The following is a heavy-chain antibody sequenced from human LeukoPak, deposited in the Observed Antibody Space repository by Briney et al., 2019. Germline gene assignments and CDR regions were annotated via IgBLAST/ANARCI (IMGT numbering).Heavy chain of an antibody. V-gene: IGHV1-69*05. CDR3: ARGAILEWLPLSDSSRYYFDY. Sequence: SVKVSCKASGGTFSNYAISWVRQVPGQGLEWMGGIIPIFGTANYAQKFQGRVTITTDESTSTDCMELSTLRSEDTAVYYCARGAILEWLPLSDSSRYYFDYWGQGTLVTVSS. CDR1: GGTFSNYA. CDR2: IIPIFGTA. D-gene: IGHD3-3*02. J-gene: IGHJ4*02.